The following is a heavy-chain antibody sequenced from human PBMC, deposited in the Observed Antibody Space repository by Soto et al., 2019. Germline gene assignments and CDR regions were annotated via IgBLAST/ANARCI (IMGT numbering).Heavy chain of an antibody. V-gene: IGHV3-30-3*01. CDR2: ISYDGSNK. Sequence: GGSLRLSCAASGFTFSSYAMHWVRQAPGKGLEWVAVISYDGSNKYYADSVKGRFTISRDNSKNTLYLQMNSLRAEDTAVYYCARDRDGGLVAFDYWGQGALVTVSS. CDR1: GFTFSSYA. D-gene: IGHD2-15*01. J-gene: IGHJ4*02. CDR3: ARDRDGGLVAFDY.